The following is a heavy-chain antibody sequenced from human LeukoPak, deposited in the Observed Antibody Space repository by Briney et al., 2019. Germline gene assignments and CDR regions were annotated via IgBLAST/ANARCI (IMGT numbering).Heavy chain of an antibody. CDR3: ARLIAADPQLDY. CDR2: IYYSGST. Sequence: SETLSLTCTVSGGSISSSSYYWGWIRQPPGKGLEWIGSIYYSGSTYQNPSLKSRVTVSSDRSKNEFYLKLSSVTAADTAVYYCARLIAADPQLDYWGQGTLVTVSS. J-gene: IGHJ4*02. D-gene: IGHD6-13*01. V-gene: IGHV4-39*07. CDR1: GGSISSSSYY.